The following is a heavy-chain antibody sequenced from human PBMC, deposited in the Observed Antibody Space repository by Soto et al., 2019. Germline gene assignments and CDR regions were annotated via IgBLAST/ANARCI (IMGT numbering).Heavy chain of an antibody. Sequence: ASVKVSCKASGYTFTSYDINWVRQATGQGLEWMGWMNPNSGNTGYAQKFQGRVTMTRNTSISTAYMELSSLRSEDTAVYYCARQYGSSSGFDTWGQGTLVTVSS. V-gene: IGHV1-8*01. D-gene: IGHD6-6*01. CDR2: MNPNSGNT. CDR1: GYTFTSYD. CDR3: ARQYGSSSGFDT. J-gene: IGHJ5*02.